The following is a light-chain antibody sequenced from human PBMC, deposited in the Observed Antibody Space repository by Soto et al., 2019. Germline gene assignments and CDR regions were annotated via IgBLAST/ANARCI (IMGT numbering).Light chain of an antibody. CDR3: QKYSGAPPT. J-gene: IGKJ1*01. V-gene: IGKV1-27*01. CDR2: AAS. CDR1: QAIGIY. Sequence: DIQMTQSPSSLSTSVGDRVTITCRASQAIGIYLAWYQQKPGKVPKLLIYAASTLQSGVPSRFSGSGSGTDFTLTINSLQPEDVATYYCQKYSGAPPTFRQGTKVEIK.